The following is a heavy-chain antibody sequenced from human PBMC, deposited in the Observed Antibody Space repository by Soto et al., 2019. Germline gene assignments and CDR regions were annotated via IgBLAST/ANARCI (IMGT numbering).Heavy chain of an antibody. V-gene: IGHV4-39*01. CDR3: ARRYGDYFDY. CDR1: GGSISSSSYY. CDR2: IYYSGST. Sequence: NPSETLSLTCTVSGGSISSSSYYWGWIRQPPGKGLEWIGSIYYSGSTYYNPSLKSRVTISVDTSKNQFSLKLSSVTAADTVVYYCARRYGDYFDYWGQGTLVTVSS. J-gene: IGHJ4*02. D-gene: IGHD4-17*01.